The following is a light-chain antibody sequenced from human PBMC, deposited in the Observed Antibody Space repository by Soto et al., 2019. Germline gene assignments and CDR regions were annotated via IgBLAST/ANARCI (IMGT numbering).Light chain of an antibody. CDR2: GAS. Sequence: EIVLTQSPGTLSLSPWERATLSCRASQSVSSSYLAWYQQKPGQAPRLLIYGASSSATGIPDRFSGSGSGTDFTLTISRLEPEDFAVYYCQQYGSSPLFTFGPGTKVDIK. CDR1: QSVSSSY. CDR3: QQYGSSPLFT. J-gene: IGKJ3*01. V-gene: IGKV3-20*01.